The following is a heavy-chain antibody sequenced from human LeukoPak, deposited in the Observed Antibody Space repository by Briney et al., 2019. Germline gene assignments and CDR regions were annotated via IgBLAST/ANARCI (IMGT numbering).Heavy chain of an antibody. CDR1: GHSISSGYY. CDR3: ARPVRGISQRVWFDP. D-gene: IGHD3-10*01. V-gene: IGHV4-38-2*01. Sequence: SETLSLTCAVSGHSISSGYYWGWIRQPPGKGLEWIGSIYHSGSTYYNPSLKSRVTISVDTSKNQFSLKLSSVTAADTAVYYCARPVRGISQRVWFDPWGQGTLVTVSS. J-gene: IGHJ5*02. CDR2: IYHSGST.